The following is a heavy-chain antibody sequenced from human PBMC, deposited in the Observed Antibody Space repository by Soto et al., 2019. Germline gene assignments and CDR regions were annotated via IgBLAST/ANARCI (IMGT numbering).Heavy chain of an antibody. D-gene: IGHD1-1*01. CDR2: INPSGGRT. V-gene: IGHV1-46*01. Sequence: QMQLVQSGAEVKKPGASVKVSCQASGYTFTSNKMHWVRQAPGQGLEWMGMINPSGGRTTYAQRFQGRVMMTRDTSTSSIYMEFSSLRSEDTAMYYCARDRPRTTHGGGPVSTKDVWGQVTKV. J-gene: IGHJ6*02. CDR3: ARDRPRTTHGGGPVSTKDV. CDR1: GYTFTSNK.